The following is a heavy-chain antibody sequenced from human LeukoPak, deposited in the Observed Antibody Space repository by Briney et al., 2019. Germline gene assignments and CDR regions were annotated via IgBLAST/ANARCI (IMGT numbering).Heavy chain of an antibody. D-gene: IGHD3-22*01. J-gene: IGHJ4*02. V-gene: IGHV4-30-4*01. CDR3: ARVLIPNYYDSSGYTFDY. CDR1: GGSISSGDYY. CDR2: IYYSGST. Sequence: SETLSLTCTVSGGSISSGDYYWSWIRQPPGKGLEWIGYIYYSGSTYYNPSLKSRVTISVDTSKNQFSLKLSSVTAADTAVYYCARVLIPNYYDSSGYTFDYWGQGTLVTVSS.